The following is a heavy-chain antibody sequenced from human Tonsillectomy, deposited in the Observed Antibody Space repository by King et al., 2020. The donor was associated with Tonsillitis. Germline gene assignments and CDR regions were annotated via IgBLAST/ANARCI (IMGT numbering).Heavy chain of an antibody. V-gene: IGHV4-39*01. CDR1: GGSISSSNYY. CDR2: IYYSGST. CDR3: ATHDEAATGNSYYYYCCMDV. J-gene: IGHJ6*02. D-gene: IGHD1-1*01. Sequence: QLQESGPGLVKPSETLSLTCTVSGGSISSSNYYWGWIRQPPGKGLEGIGSIYYSGSTYYNPSLKRRVTISVDTSKNQFSLKLSSVTAADTAVYYCATHDEAATGNSYYYYCCMDVWGQGTTVTVSS.